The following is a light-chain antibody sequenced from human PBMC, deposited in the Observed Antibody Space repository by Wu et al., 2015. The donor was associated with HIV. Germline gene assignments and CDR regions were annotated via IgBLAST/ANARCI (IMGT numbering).Light chain of an antibody. Sequence: DIQMTQSPPTLSASLGDRVTITCRASQNIYGWLAWYQQKPGKAPKVLISKASTLESGVPSRFSGSGSGTEFTLTISSLQSDDFATYYCQQYHIFWTFGQGTKVEIK. CDR3: QQYHIFWT. J-gene: IGKJ1*01. CDR2: KAS. V-gene: IGKV1-5*03. CDR1: QNIYGW.